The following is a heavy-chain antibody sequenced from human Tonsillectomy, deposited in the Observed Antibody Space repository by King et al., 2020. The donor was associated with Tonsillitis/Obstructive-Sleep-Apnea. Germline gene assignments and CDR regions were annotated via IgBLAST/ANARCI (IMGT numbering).Heavy chain of an antibody. Sequence: QLVPSGGGLVKPGGSLLLSCSASGFTFSNAWMSWVRQAPGKGLEWVGRIKSKTDGGTTDYAAPVKGRFTISRDDSKNTLYLQMNSLKTEDTAVYYCTTGPNIVVLVAATQFNDYWGQGTLVTVSS. CDR2: IKSKTDGGTT. CDR1: GFTFSNAW. J-gene: IGHJ4*02. D-gene: IGHD2-15*01. CDR3: TTGPNIVVLVAATQFNDY. V-gene: IGHV3-15*01.